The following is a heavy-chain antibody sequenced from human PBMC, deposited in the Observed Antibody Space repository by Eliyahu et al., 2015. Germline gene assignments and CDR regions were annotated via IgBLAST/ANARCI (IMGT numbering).Heavy chain of an antibody. D-gene: IGHD4-17*01. V-gene: IGHV3-48*02. J-gene: IGHJ5*02. CDR2: ISSSSSTI. CDR3: ARDRTYRSTVTTTGGFDP. Sequence: GLEWVSYISSSSSTIYYADSVKARFTISRDNAKNSLYLQMNSLRDEDTAVYYCARDRTYRSTVTTTGGFDPWGQGTLVTVSS.